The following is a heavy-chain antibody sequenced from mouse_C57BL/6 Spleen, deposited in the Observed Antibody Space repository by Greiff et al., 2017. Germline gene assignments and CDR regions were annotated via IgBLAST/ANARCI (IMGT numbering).Heavy chain of an antibody. D-gene: IGHD2-3*01. Sequence: VQLQQSGPVLVKPGASVKMSCKASGYTFTDYYMNWVKQSHGKSLEWIGVINPYNGGTSYNQKFKGKATLTVDKSSSTAYMELNSLTSEDSAVYYCARPLYDGYYGYYYAMDYWGQGTSVTVSS. J-gene: IGHJ4*01. CDR2: INPYNGGT. V-gene: IGHV1-19*01. CDR3: ARPLYDGYYGYYYAMDY. CDR1: GYTFTDYY.